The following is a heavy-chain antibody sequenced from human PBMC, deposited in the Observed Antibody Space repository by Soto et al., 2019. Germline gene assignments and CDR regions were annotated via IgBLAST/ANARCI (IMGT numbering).Heavy chain of an antibody. CDR3: ARHENLSKFLNL. CDR1: GGSISNYY. CDR2: IYYSGST. Sequence: SETLSLTCAVSGGSISNYYWGWIRQPPGKGLEWIGSIYYSGSTYYNPSLKSRVTISVDTSKNQFSLKLSSVTAADTAVYYCARHENLSKFLNLWGQGTLVTVSS. V-gene: IGHV4-39*01. J-gene: IGHJ5*02.